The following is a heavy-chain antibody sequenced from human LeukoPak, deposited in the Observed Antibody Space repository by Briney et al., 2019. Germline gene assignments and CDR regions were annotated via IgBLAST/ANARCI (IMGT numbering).Heavy chain of an antibody. J-gene: IGHJ6*02. CDR3: ARGSTTWDYYYGMDV. Sequence: GASVKVSCKASGYTFTGHYMHWVRQAPGQGLEWMGWINPNSDGTNYAQKFQGRVTMTRDTSISTAHMELSRLRSDDTAVYYCARGSTTWDYYYGMDVWGQGTTVIVSS. CDR2: INPNSDGT. V-gene: IGHV1-2*02. CDR1: GYTFTGHY. D-gene: IGHD2-2*01.